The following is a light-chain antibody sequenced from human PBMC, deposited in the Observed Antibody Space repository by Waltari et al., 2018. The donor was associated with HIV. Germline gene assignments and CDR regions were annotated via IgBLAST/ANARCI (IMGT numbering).Light chain of an antibody. CDR2: DTT. V-gene: IGLV8-61*01. J-gene: IGLJ3*02. Sequence: QTVVTQETSFSVSPGGTVTFTCGLSSGSVSSRYYPSWYQKPPGLPPPLLIHDTTPRSSGVPALFSGSILGNKAALTITGAQSDDESEYYCLLYVGTGIWVFGGGTKLTVL. CDR3: LLYVGTGIWV. CDR1: SGSVSSRYY.